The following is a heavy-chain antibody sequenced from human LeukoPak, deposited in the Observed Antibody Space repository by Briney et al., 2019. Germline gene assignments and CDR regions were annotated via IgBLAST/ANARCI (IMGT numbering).Heavy chain of an antibody. CDR3: ASLTMVRGVIIARYAFDI. D-gene: IGHD3-10*01. V-gene: IGHV1-69*06. CDR1: GYTFTSYG. Sequence: ASVKVSCKASGYTFTSYGINWVRQAPGQGLEWMGGIIPIFGTANYAQKFQGRVTITADKSTSTAYMELSSLRSEDTAVYYCASLTMVRGVIIARYAFDIWGQGTMVAVSS. J-gene: IGHJ3*02. CDR2: IIPIFGTA.